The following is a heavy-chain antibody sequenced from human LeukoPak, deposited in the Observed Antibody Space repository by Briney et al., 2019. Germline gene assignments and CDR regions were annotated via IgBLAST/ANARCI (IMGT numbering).Heavy chain of an antibody. V-gene: IGHV4-59*01. CDR1: GGSITGYY. J-gene: IGHJ5*01. CDR3: ARAGSSSWYTLAADS. D-gene: IGHD2-15*01. CDR2: MSYTGYI. Sequence: PSETLSLTCTVSGGSITGYYWSWIRQPPGKGLEWIAYMSYTGYINYNPSLKSRVTISLDTSKIQFSLKLNSVTAADTAVYFCARAGSSSWYTLAADSWGQGTLVTVSS.